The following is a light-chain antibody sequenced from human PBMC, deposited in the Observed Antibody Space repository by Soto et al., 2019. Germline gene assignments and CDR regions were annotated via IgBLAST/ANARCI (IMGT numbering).Light chain of an antibody. CDR1: SSNIGSST. Sequence: QAVVTQPPSASGTPGQRVTISCSGSSSNIGSSTVNWYQQVPGTAPKLLIYADDQRPSGVPDRFSGSKSGTSASLAISGLQSEDEADYYCATWDASLNEWVFGGGTKLTVL. J-gene: IGLJ3*02. CDR3: ATWDASLNEWV. CDR2: ADD. V-gene: IGLV1-44*01.